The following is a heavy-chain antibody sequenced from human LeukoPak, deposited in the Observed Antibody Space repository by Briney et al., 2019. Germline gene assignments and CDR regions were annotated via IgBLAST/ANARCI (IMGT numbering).Heavy chain of an antibody. J-gene: IGHJ4*02. CDR1: GFTFSSYA. D-gene: IGHD3-10*02. CDR3: AMLFGWPNY. CDR2: ISYDGSNK. V-gene: IGHV3-30-3*01. Sequence: PGRSLRLSCAASGFTFSSYAMHWVRQAPGKGLEWVAVISYDGSNKYYADSVKGRFTISRDNSKNTLYLQMNSLRAEDTAVYYCAMLFGWPNYWGQGTLVTVSS.